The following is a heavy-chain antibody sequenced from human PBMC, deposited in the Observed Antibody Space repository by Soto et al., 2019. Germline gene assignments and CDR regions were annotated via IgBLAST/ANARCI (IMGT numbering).Heavy chain of an antibody. D-gene: IGHD2-8*01. CDR1: SESFSGYY. V-gene: IGHV4-34*01. CDR2: INHSGST. CDR3: ARGVLMVYASDYYYGMDV. Sequence: SETLSLTCAVYSESFSGYYWSWIRQPPGKGLEWIGEINHSGSTNYSPSLKSRVTISVDTSKNQFSLKLSSVTAADTAVYYCARGVLMVYASDYYYGMDVWGQGTTVTVSS. J-gene: IGHJ6*02.